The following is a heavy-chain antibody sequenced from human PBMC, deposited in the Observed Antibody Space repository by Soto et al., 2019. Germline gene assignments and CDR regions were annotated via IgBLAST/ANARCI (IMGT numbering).Heavy chain of an antibody. V-gene: IGHV4-31*03. CDR2: MYYTGST. Sequence: QVQLQESGPGLVKPSQILSLTCSVSGGSISSGRYFWTWIRQRPGKGLEWIGYMYYTGSTYYNPSLKSRVAISGDTSKNQFSLKMYSVTAADTAVYYCARCYDFSGGYYFDSWGQGTLVTVSS. J-gene: IGHJ4*02. CDR1: GGSISSGRYF. D-gene: IGHD3-3*01. CDR3: ARCYDFSGGYYFDS.